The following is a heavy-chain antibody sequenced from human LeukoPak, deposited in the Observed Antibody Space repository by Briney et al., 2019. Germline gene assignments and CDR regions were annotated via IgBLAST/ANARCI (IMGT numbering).Heavy chain of an antibody. D-gene: IGHD6-13*01. J-gene: IGHJ4*02. Sequence: PGGSLRLSCAASGFTFSSYSMNWVRQAPGKGLEWVSSISSSRSYIYYADSVKGRFTISRDNAKNSLYLQMNSLRAEDTAVYYCARGQASSSWYVLDYWGQGTLVTVSS. CDR1: GFTFSSYS. CDR3: ARGQASSSWYVLDY. CDR2: ISSSRSYI. V-gene: IGHV3-21*01.